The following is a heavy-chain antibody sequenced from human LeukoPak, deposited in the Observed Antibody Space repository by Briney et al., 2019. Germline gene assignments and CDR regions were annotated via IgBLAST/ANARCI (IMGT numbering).Heavy chain of an antibody. V-gene: IGHV4-34*01. CDR2: IYDSGST. D-gene: IGHD3-16*01. J-gene: IGHJ5*02. CDR3: ARHYGP. Sequence: SETLSLTCAVYGVSFSGYYWSWIRQPPGKGLEWIGSIYDSGSTYYNPSLKSRVTISVDTSKNQFSLKLNSVTAADTAVYYCARHYGPWGQGTLVTVSS. CDR1: GVSFSGYY.